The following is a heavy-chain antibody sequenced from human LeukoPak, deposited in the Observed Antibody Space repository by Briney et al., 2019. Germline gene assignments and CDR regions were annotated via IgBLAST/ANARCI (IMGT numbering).Heavy chain of an antibody. CDR1: GGSFSGYY. D-gene: IGHD6-13*01. J-gene: IGHJ4*02. CDR3: ARKAAAGYDY. V-gene: IGHV4-34*01. CDR2: INHSGST. Sequence: SETLSLTCAVDGGSFSGYYWSWIRKPPGKGLEWIGEINHSGSTNYNPSLKSRVTISVDTSKNQFSLKLSSVTAADTAVYYCARKAAAGYDYWGQGTLVTVSS.